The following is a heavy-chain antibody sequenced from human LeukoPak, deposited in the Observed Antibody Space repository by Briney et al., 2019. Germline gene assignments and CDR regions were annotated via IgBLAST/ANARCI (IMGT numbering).Heavy chain of an antibody. CDR2: IKKDGSEK. CDR1: GFSFSDYW. Sequence: GGFLRLSCAASGFSFSDYWMSWVRQAPGKGREWVANIKKDGSEKHYVDSVKGRFTISRDNSKNTLYLQMNSLRAEDTAVYYCARRAGAYSHPYDYWGQGTLVTVSS. V-gene: IGHV3-7*03. J-gene: IGHJ4*02. D-gene: IGHD4/OR15-4a*01. CDR3: ARRAGAYSHPYDY.